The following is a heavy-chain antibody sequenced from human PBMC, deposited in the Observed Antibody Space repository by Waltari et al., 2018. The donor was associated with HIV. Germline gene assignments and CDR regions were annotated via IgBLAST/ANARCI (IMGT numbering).Heavy chain of an antibody. V-gene: IGHV3-23*01. Sequence: ELQLLESGGALAQPAGSLSLSCAASGFGFSDSAMTWVRQAPGKGLGWVSSSAVDHKTNYVDSVKGRFSISRENSRNVVSLRMNALRVEDTAIYYCAQDAGKHGYSFFGFWGQGTLVAVSS. CDR3: AQDAGKHGYSFFGF. CDR1: GFGFSDSA. CDR2: SSAVDHKT. J-gene: IGHJ4*02. D-gene: IGHD2-21*01.